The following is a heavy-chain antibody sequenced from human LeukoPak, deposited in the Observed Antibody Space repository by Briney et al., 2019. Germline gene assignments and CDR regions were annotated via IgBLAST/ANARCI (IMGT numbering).Heavy chain of an antibody. J-gene: IGHJ4*02. Sequence: QPSGTLSLTCAVSGGSISSSNWWSWVRQPPGKGLEWIGEIYHSGSTNYNPSLKSRVTISVDKSKNQFSLKLSSVTAADTAVYYCARGRRVWFGELWVFDYWGQGTLVTVSS. V-gene: IGHV4-4*02. CDR3: ARGRRVWFGELWVFDY. CDR2: IYHSGST. CDR1: GGSISSSNW. D-gene: IGHD3-10*01.